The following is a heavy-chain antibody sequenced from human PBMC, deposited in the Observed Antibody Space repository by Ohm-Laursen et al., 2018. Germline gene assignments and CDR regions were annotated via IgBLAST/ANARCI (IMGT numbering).Heavy chain of an antibody. J-gene: IGHJ6*02. Sequence: SLRLSCAASGFTFSTYSMNWVRQAPGKGLEWLSYIDASGGTIYYADSMKGRFTISRDNAKNELYLQMNGLRGEDTAVYYCARAYEATPPNVWGQGTTVTVS. CDR3: ARAYEATPPNV. CDR2: IDASGGTI. V-gene: IGHV3-48*01. CDR1: GFTFSTYS. D-gene: IGHD2-21*01.